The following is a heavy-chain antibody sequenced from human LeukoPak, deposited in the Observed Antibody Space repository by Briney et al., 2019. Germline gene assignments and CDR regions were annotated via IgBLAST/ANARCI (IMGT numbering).Heavy chain of an antibody. CDR3: ARGGDKWAYTS. Sequence: SGTLSLTCAVSGGSISSSNWWSWVRQPPGKGLEWIGEIYHSGSTNYNPSLKSRVTISVDTSTNQFSLKLSSVTTADTAVYYCARGGDKWAYTSWGQGTLVTVS. D-gene: IGHD3-16*01. J-gene: IGHJ4*02. V-gene: IGHV4-4*02. CDR2: IYHSGST. CDR1: GGSISSSNW.